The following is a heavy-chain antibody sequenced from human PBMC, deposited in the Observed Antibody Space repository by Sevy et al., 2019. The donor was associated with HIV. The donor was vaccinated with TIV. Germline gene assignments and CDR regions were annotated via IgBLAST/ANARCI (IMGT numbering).Heavy chain of an antibody. V-gene: IGHV3-48*03. CDR2: ITLSGSTI. D-gene: IGHD6-19*01. Sequence: GGSLRLSCTASGFTFSSYEMNWVRQAPGKGLEWASYITLSGSTIYYADSVKCRFTISRDNAKNSLYLQMNSLRAEDTAVYYCARDRQGITVAGTAIDYWGQGTLVTVSS. J-gene: IGHJ4*02. CDR1: GFTFSSYE. CDR3: ARDRQGITVAGTAIDY.